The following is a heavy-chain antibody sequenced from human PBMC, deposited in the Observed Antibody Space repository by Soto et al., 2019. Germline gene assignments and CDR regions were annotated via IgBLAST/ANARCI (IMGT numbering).Heavy chain of an antibody. CDR3: ARLTYSSSDYYYYYGMDV. CDR2: IDPSDSYT. D-gene: IGHD6-6*01. CDR1: GYSFTSYW. J-gene: IGHJ6*02. V-gene: IGHV5-10-1*01. Sequence: GESLRISCKGPGYSFTSYWVSWVRQMPGKGLEWMGRIDPSDSYTNYSPSFQGHVTISADKSISTAYLQWSSLKASDTAMYYCARLTYSSSDYYYYYGMDVWGQGTTVTVSS.